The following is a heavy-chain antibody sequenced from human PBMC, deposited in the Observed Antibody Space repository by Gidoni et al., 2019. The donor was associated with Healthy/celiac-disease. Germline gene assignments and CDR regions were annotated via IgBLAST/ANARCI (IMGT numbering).Heavy chain of an antibody. CDR3: ARLGDSSGYYRQPFDY. CDR1: GGSISSYY. V-gene: IGHV4-59*08. Sequence: QVQLQESGPGLVKPSETLSLTCTVSGGSISSYYWSWIRQPPGKGLEWIGYIYYSGSTNYNPSLKSRVTISVDTSKNQFSLKLSSVTAADTAVYYCARLGDSSGYYRQPFDYWGQGTLVTVSS. D-gene: IGHD3-22*01. J-gene: IGHJ4*02. CDR2: IYYSGST.